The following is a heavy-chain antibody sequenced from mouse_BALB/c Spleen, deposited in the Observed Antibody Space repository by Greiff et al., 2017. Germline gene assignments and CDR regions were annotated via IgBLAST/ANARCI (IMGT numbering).Heavy chain of an antibody. V-gene: IGHV1-80*01. CDR1: GYAFSSYW. CDR2: IYPGDGDT. D-gene: IGHD2-3*01. Sequence: VQVVESGAELVRPGSSVKISCKASGYAFSSYWMNWVKQRPGQGLEWIGQIYPGDGDTNYNGKFKGKATLTADKSSSTAYMQLSSLTSEDSAVYFCARTIYDGYYAMDYWGQGTAVTVSS. J-gene: IGHJ4*01. CDR3: ARTIYDGYYAMDY.